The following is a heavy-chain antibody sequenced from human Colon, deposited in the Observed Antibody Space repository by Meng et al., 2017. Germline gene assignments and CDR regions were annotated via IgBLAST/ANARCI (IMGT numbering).Heavy chain of an antibody. Sequence: GESLKISCAASGFTFSDHYMGWVRPAPGKGLEWVGSSTNKANSYITEYAASVNGRSTISRDDSKDSLCLQMNSLKTEDTAVYYCARLKGNYGDWGQGTLVTVSS. CDR2: STNKANSYIT. V-gene: IGHV3-72*01. CDR1: GFTFSDHY. J-gene: IGHJ4*02. CDR3: ARLKGNYGD. D-gene: IGHD4-17*01.